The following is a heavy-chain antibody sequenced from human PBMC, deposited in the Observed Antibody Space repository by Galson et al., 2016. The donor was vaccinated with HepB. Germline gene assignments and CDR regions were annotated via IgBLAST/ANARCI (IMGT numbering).Heavy chain of an antibody. Sequence: CAISWDSVSSLDAAWNWIRQSPSRGLEWLGRTYYRSKWYYDYAVSVKSRMTINPDTSKNQLSLQLNSVTHEDTAVYYCARDRASWDGQHTGSFDYWGQGTLVTVSS. J-gene: IGHJ4*02. D-gene: IGHD2-21*01. CDR2: TYYRSKWYY. CDR3: ARDRASWDGQHTGSFDY. CDR1: WDSVSSLDAA. V-gene: IGHV6-1*01.